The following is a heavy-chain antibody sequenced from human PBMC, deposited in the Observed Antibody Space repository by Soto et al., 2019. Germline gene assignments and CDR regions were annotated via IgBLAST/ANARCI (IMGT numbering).Heavy chain of an antibody. CDR1: GCSLSTSGRT. D-gene: IGHD6-13*01. Sequence: QITLKESGPTLVKPTETLTLTCSVSGCSLSTSGRTLGWIRQPPGKAPEWLALGGQYSPSLQSRVTFTKDTSKNQVVLTLTDMDPADTATYYCTLRQDSSRGPIYWGQGSLVTVSS. V-gene: IGHV2-5*01. CDR2: GG. CDR3: TLRQDSSRGPIY. J-gene: IGHJ4*02.